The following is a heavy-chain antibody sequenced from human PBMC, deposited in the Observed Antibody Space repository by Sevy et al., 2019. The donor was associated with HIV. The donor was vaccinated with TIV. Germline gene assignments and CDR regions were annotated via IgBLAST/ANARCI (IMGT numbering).Heavy chain of an antibody. CDR1: GFTFRNYA. Sequence: GGSLRLSCAASGFTFRNYAMHWVRQAPGKALEWVASIWNDGNNKYYTDSVKGRFTISRDNSKNTLYLQMNNLRVEDTAVYYCAGYSGTYSWDYWGQGALVTVSS. CDR2: IWNDGNNK. D-gene: IGHD1-26*01. V-gene: IGHV3-33*01. J-gene: IGHJ4*02. CDR3: AGYSGTYSWDY.